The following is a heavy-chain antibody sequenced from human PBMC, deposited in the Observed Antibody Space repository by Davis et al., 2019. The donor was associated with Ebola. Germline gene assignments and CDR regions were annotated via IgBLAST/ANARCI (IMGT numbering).Heavy chain of an antibody. Sequence: GESLKISCAASGFTFSDYYMTWIRQAPGKGLEWVSFISFSGNTIYYPDSVKGRFTISRDSAKNSLYLQMNSLRAEDTAVYYCATGVTTFREAGVGYWGQGTLVTVSS. J-gene: IGHJ4*02. V-gene: IGHV3-11*01. CDR3: ATGVTTFREAGVGY. CDR1: GFTFSDYY. D-gene: IGHD4-17*01. CDR2: ISFSGNTI.